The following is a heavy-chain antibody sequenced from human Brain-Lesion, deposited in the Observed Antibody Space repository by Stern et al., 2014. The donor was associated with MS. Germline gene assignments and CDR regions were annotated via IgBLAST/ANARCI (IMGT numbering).Heavy chain of an antibody. D-gene: IGHD6-19*01. Sequence: VQLVQSGPGLVKPSETLSLTCTVSGGSIGRSSYYWGWIRQPPGKGLEWIGNIFYTGSTFYDPSLKSRVTISVDTSNNHSSLSLNSVTAADTAVYYCARGAGVFDSWGQGTLVTVSP. V-gene: IGHV4-39*02. CDR1: GGSIGRSSYY. CDR2: IFYTGST. CDR3: ARGAGVFDS. J-gene: IGHJ4*02.